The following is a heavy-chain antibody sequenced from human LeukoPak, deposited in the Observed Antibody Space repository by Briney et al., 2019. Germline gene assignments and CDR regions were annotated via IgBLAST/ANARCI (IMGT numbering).Heavy chain of an antibody. D-gene: IGHD3-3*01. CDR2: IYYSGST. J-gene: IGHJ3*02. Sequence: SETLSLTCTVSGGSISSYYWSWIRQPPGKGLEWIGYIYYSGSTNYNPSLKSRVTISVDTSKNQFSLKLSSVTAADTAVYYCARVSYRITIFGVVIKAFDIWGQGTMVTVSS. V-gene: IGHV4-59*01. CDR3: ARVSYRITIFGVVIKAFDI. CDR1: GGSISSYY.